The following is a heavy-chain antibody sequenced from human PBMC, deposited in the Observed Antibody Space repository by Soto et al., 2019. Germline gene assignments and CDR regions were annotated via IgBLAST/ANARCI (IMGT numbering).Heavy chain of an antibody. CDR2: ISGSGGST. V-gene: IGHV3-23*01. CDR1: GFTFSSYA. D-gene: IGHD6-13*01. J-gene: IGHJ5*02. CDR3: AKDRGKYLQQLVRNWFDP. Sequence: GGSLRLSCAASGFTFSSYAMSWVRQAPGKGLEWVSAISGSGGSTYYADSVKGRFTISRDNSKNTLYLQMNSLRAEDTAVHYCAKDRGKYLQQLVRNWFDPWGQGTLVTVSS.